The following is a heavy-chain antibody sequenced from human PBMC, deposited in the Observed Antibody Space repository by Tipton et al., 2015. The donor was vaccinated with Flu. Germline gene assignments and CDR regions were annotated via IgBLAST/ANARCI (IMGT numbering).Heavy chain of an antibody. CDR1: RSTFSTYW. CDR2: INQDGSEM. Sequence: QLVQSGGGLIQPGGSLRLSCAVSRSTFSTYWMDWVRQTPEKGLEWVANINQDGSEMHYVDSVKGRFTISRGNAKNSLYLQLNSLRIEDTAVYYCSESLNFWGQGTLVTVSS. J-gene: IGHJ4*02. CDR3: SESLNF. V-gene: IGHV3-7*01.